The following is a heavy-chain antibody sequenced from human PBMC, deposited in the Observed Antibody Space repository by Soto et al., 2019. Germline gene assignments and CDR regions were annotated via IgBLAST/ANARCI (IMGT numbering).Heavy chain of an antibody. J-gene: IGHJ6*03. CDR3: ARQGFWSGYSLYYMDV. CDR1: GYSFTSYW. V-gene: IGHV5-51*01. CDR2: IYPGDSDT. D-gene: IGHD3-3*01. Sequence: GESLKISCKGSGYSFTSYWIGWVRQMPGKGLEWMGIIYPGDSDTRYSPSFQGQVTISADKSISTAYLQWSSLKASDTAMYYCARQGFWSGYSLYYMDVWGKGTTVTVSS.